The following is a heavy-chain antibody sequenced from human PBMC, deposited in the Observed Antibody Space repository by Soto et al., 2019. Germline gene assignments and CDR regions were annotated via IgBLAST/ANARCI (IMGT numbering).Heavy chain of an antibody. CDR1: GYTFTNYA. J-gene: IGHJ6*02. Sequence: GASVKVSCKASGYTFTNYAMHWVRQAPGQRLEWMGWINAGNGNTRYSQKFQGRVTITRDTSASTVYMGLSSLRPEDTAVYYCARDGADYYESSAMDVWGQGTTVTVSS. CDR3: ARDGADYYESSAMDV. V-gene: IGHV1-3*01. CDR2: INAGNGNT. D-gene: IGHD3-22*01.